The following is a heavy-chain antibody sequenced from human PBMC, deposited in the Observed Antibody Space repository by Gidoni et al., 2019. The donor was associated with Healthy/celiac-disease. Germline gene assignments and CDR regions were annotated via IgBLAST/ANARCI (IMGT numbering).Heavy chain of an antibody. CDR3: ARSVAAAGHFDY. CDR2: IYYSGST. D-gene: IGHD6-13*01. CDR1: GGSISSSSYY. Sequence: QLQLQESGPGLVKPSETLSHTCTVAGGSISSSSYYWGWIRQPPGRGLEWSGSIYYSGSTYYNPSLKSRVTISVDTSKNQFSLELSSVTAADTAVYYCARSVAAAGHFDYWGQGTLVTVSS. V-gene: IGHV4-39*07. J-gene: IGHJ4*02.